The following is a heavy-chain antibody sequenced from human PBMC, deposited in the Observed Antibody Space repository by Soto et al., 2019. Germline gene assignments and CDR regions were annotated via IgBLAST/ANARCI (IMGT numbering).Heavy chain of an antibody. CDR1: GFTFSSYW. D-gene: IGHD3-16*01. CDR3: AKPFGREESLYYFDY. CDR2: IKQDGSEK. V-gene: IGHV3-7*03. J-gene: IGHJ4*02. Sequence: PGGSLRLSCAASGFTFSSYWMSWVRRAPGKGLEWVANIKQDGSEKYYVDSVKGRFTISRDNSKNTLYLQMNSLRAEDTAVYYCAKPFGREESLYYFDYWGQGTLVTVSS.